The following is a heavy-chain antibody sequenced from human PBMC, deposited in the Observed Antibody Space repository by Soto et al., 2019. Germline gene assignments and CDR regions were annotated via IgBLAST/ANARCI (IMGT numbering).Heavy chain of an antibody. V-gene: IGHV5-10-1*01. CDR2: IDPSDSYT. D-gene: IGHD6-13*01. CDR3: AKSTRMAVPGTFDY. CDR1: GYSFTSYW. Sequence: GESLKISCKGSGYSFTSYWISWVRQMPEKGLEWIARIDPSDSYTNYSPSFQGHVTISADKSNSTAFLQWSSLKASDTAIYYCAKSTRMAVPGTFDYWGQGTLVTVSS. J-gene: IGHJ4*02.